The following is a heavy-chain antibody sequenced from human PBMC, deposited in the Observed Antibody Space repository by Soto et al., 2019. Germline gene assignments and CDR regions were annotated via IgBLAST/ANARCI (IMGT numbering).Heavy chain of an antibody. CDR2: VIPILGIA. CDR3: ASTRGRDGYRPFYFDY. Sequence: APVKVSCKASGGTFSSYTISWVRQAPGQGLEWMGRVIPILGIANYAQKFQGRVTITADKSTSTAYMELSSLRSEDTAVYYCASTRGRDGYRPFYFDYWGQGTLVT. V-gene: IGHV1-69*02. CDR1: GGTFSSYT. J-gene: IGHJ4*02. D-gene: IGHD2-21*01.